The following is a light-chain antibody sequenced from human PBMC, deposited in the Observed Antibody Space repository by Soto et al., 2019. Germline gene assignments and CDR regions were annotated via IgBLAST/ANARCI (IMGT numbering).Light chain of an antibody. CDR3: QQYYSSPRT. CDR1: QSVLYSSTNKNY. J-gene: IGKJ2*01. CDR2: WAS. V-gene: IGKV4-1*01. Sequence: DIVMTQSPDSLAVSLGERATINCKSSQSVLYSSTNKNYLAWYQQKAGQPPKLLIYWASTRESGVPDRISGGGSGTDFTLTISSLQAEDVAVYYCQQYYSSPRTFGQGNKLEIK.